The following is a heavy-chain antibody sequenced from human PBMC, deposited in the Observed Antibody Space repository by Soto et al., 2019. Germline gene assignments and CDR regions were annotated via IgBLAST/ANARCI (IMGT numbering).Heavy chain of an antibody. Sequence: QVQLVQSGAEVKKPGYSVKVSCKASGGTFSSLAISWVRQAPGQGLEWMGGLVPVFGTANYAQKFQDRVTITADKSKSTSYMELSSLRSEDKAVYYCARSPGVFDYWGQGTLVTVSS. D-gene: IGHD3-10*01. CDR3: ARSPGVFDY. CDR1: GGTFSSLA. V-gene: IGHV1-69*06. J-gene: IGHJ4*02. CDR2: LVPVFGTA.